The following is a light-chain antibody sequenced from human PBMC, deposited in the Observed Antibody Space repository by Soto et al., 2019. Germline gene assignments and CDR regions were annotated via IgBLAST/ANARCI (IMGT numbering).Light chain of an antibody. Sequence: EIVLTQSPATLSLSPGERATLSCRASQSLSSSYLAWYQHKPGQAPRLLIYGASSRATGIPDRFSGSGSGTDFTLSISRLEPEDFAVYYCQQYNKWPRTFGQGTKVDI. CDR1: QSLSSSY. CDR2: GAS. J-gene: IGKJ1*01. V-gene: IGKV3-20*01. CDR3: QQYNKWPRT.